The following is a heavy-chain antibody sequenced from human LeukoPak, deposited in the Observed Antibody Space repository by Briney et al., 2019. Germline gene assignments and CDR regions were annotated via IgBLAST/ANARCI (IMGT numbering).Heavy chain of an antibody. CDR3: ARGSSGWYGAHYYYYYYMDV. J-gene: IGHJ6*03. Sequence: GGSLRLSCAASGFTFSSYEMNWVRQAPGKGLEWVSYISSSGSTIYYADSVKGRFTISRDNAKNSLYLQMNSLRAEDTAVYYCARGSSGWYGAHYYYYYYMDVWGKGTTVTVSS. V-gene: IGHV3-48*03. CDR2: ISSSGSTI. D-gene: IGHD6-19*01. CDR1: GFTFSSYE.